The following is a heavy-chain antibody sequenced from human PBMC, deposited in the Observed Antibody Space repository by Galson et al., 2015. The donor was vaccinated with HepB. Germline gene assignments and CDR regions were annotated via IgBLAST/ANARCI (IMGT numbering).Heavy chain of an antibody. CDR1: GFTFSSYA. J-gene: IGHJ4*02. CDR3: AKDRSPYSSSWNRIDY. D-gene: IGHD6-13*01. V-gene: IGHV3-23*01. CDR2: ISGSGGST. Sequence: SLRLSCAASGFTFSSYAMSWVRQAPGKGLEWVSAISGSGGSTYYADSVKGRFTISRDNSKNTLYLQMNSLRAEDTAVYYCAKDRSPYSSSWNRIDYWGQGTLVTVSS.